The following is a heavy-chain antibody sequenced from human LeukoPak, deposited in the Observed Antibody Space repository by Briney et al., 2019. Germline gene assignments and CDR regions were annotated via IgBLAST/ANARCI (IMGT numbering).Heavy chain of an antibody. D-gene: IGHD5-18*01. CDR3: ARDGRGYTYGYFPYY. Sequence: GGSLRLSCAASGFTLSTYAIHWVRQAPGKGLEWVAVISFDGNSEYYADSVKGRSTISRDNSRNMVYLQMHSLRPEDMAIYYCARDGRGYTYGYFPYYWGQGTLVTVSS. CDR2: ISFDGNSE. V-gene: IGHV3-30-3*01. CDR1: GFTLSTYA. J-gene: IGHJ4*02.